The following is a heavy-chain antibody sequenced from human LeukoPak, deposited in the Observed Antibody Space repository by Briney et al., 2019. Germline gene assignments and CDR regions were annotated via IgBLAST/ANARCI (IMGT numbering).Heavy chain of an antibody. Sequence: ASVKVSCKASGYTFTSDGISWVRQAPGQGLEWMGWISAYNGNTNYAQKLQGRVTMTTDTSTSTAYMELRSLRSDDTAVYYCARVQGNSDYYYYYYMDVWGKGTTVTVSS. CDR2: ISAYNGNT. CDR3: ARVQGNSDYYYYYYMDV. J-gene: IGHJ6*03. D-gene: IGHD4-23*01. CDR1: GYTFTSDG. V-gene: IGHV1-18*01.